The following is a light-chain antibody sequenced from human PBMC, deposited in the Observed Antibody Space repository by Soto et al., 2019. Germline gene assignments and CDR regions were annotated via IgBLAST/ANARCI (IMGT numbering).Light chain of an antibody. V-gene: IGLV1-40*01. CDR3: QSYDSSLSGSV. Sequence: QSVLTQPPSVSGAPGQRVTISCPGSSSNIGAGYDVHWYQQLPGTAPKLLIYGNSNRPSGVPDRFSGSKSCTSASRAITGLQAEDEADYYCQSYDSSLSGSVFGGGTKLTVL. CDR2: GNS. CDR1: SSNIGAGYD. J-gene: IGLJ2*01.